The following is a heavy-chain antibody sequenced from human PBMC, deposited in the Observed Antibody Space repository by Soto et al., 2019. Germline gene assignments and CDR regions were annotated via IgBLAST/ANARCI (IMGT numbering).Heavy chain of an antibody. CDR2: ISGSGGST. D-gene: IGHD3-10*01. J-gene: IGHJ5*02. V-gene: IGHV3-23*01. Sequence: GGSLRLSCAASRFTFSSYAMSWVRQAPGKGLEWVSAISGSGGSTYYADSVKGRFTISRDNSKNTLYLQMNSLRAEDTAVYYCAKDTKGMGWFDPWGQGTLVTVSS. CDR3: AKDTKGMGWFDP. CDR1: RFTFSSYA.